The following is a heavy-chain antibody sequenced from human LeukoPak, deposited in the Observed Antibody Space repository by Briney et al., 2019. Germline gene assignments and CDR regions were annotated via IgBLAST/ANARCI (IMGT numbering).Heavy chain of an antibody. Sequence: ASVTVSCKASGYTFTKYYMNWVRQAPGQGLEWMGIMRPTGDSTNYAQKFQGRVTLTRDTSTGTFYMELSSLTSEDAAVYYCARHDFDLPMIYSFFVHWGQGNLVTVSS. CDR1: GYTFTKYY. CDR3: ARHDFDLPMIYSFFVH. CDR2: MRPTGDST. V-gene: IGHV1-46*01. D-gene: IGHD3-3*01. J-gene: IGHJ5*02.